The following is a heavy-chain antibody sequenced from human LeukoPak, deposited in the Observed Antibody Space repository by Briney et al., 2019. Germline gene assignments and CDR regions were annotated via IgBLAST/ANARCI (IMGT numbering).Heavy chain of an antibody. CDR3: ARRIDYGDYYYYGMDV. CDR1: GFTFSSYA. CDR2: IYSSGST. Sequence: GGSLRLSCAASGFTFSSYAMSWVRQAPGKGLEWVSVIYSSGSTYYADSVKGRFTISRDNSKNTLYLQMNGLRAEDTAVYYCARRIDYGDYYYYGMDVWGQGTTVTVSS. D-gene: IGHD4-17*01. V-gene: IGHV3-66*04. J-gene: IGHJ6*02.